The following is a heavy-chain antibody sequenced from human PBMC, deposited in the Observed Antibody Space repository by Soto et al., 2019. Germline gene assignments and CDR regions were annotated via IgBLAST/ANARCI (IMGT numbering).Heavy chain of an antibody. Sequence: GGSLRLSCAASGFTFSSYAMHWVRQAPGKGLEWVAVISYDGSNKYYADSVKGRFTISRDNSKNTLYLQMNSLRAEDTAVYYCARDGAPVGYYDSSGYRTGDDAFDIWGQGTMVTVSS. D-gene: IGHD3-22*01. J-gene: IGHJ3*02. CDR1: GFTFSSYA. CDR3: ARDGAPVGYYDSSGYRTGDDAFDI. CDR2: ISYDGSNK. V-gene: IGHV3-30-3*01.